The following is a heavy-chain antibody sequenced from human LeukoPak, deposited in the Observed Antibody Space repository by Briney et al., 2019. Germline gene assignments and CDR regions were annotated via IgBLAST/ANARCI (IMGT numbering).Heavy chain of an antibody. V-gene: IGHV3-30*18. CDR2: ISYDGSNK. J-gene: IGHJ6*02. CDR1: GFTFSSYG. D-gene: IGHD1-1*01. CDR3: AKDIVQLERLTIYGMDV. Sequence: GGSLRLSRAASGFTFSSYGMHWVRQAPGKGLEWVAVISYDGSNKYYADSVKGRFTVSRDNSKNTLYLQMNSLRAEDTAVYYCAKDIVQLERLTIYGMDVWGQGTTVTVSS.